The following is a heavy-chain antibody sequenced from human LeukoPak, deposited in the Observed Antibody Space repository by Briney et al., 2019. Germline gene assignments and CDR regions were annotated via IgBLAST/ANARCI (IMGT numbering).Heavy chain of an antibody. V-gene: IGHV4-4*07. CDR1: GGSISSYY. CDR2: IYRSGWT. J-gene: IGHJ4*02. Sequence: PSGTLSLTCTVSGGSISSYYWSWIRQPAGKGLEGIGRIYRSGWTNYNPSLKNRVNMSVHTSTNKYSLKLSSLTAADTAVYYCARDAALDYWGQGTLVTVSS. CDR3: ARDAALDY.